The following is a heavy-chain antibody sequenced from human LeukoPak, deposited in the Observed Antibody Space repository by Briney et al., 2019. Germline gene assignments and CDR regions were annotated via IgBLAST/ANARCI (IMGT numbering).Heavy chain of an antibody. CDR3: ARVPRYSGYDVYFDY. D-gene: IGHD5-12*01. Sequence: ASVKVSCKASGYTFTGYYMHWVRQAPGRGLEWMGWINPNSGGTNYAQKFQGRVTMTRDTSISTAYMELSRLRSDDTAVYYCARVPRYSGYDVYFDYWGQGTLVTVSS. CDR2: INPNSGGT. CDR1: GYTFTGYY. V-gene: IGHV1-2*02. J-gene: IGHJ4*02.